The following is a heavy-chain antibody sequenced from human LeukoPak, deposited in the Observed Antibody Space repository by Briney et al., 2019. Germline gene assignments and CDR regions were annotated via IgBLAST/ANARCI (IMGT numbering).Heavy chain of an antibody. CDR3: AKDASSGPYYDH. CDR2: ISSSGGST. J-gene: IGHJ4*02. CDR1: GFTFSSYD. Sequence: GGSLRLSCAASGFTFSSYDMSWVRQAPGKGLEWVSAISSSGGSTYYAGSVKGRFTISRDNSKNTLYLQMHSLRAEDTAVYYCAKDASSGPYYDHWGQGTLATVSS. V-gene: IGHV3-23*01. D-gene: IGHD1-26*01.